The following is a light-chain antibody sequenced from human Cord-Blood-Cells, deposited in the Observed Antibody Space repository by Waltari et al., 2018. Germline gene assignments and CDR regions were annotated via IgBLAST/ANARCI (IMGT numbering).Light chain of an antibody. CDR3: QQSYSTLFT. CDR1: QSISSY. CDR2: AAS. Sequence: DIQMTQPPSSLSASVGDRVTTTCRASQSISSYLNWYQQKPGKAPKLLIYAASSLQSGVPSRFSGSGSGTDFTLTISSLQPEDFATYYCQQSYSTLFTFGPGTKVDIK. J-gene: IGKJ3*01. V-gene: IGKV1-39*01.